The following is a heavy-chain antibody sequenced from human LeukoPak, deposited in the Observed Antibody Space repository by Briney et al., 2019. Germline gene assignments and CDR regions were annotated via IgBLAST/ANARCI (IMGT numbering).Heavy chain of an antibody. Sequence: PGGYLRLSCEASGYNFSTYWMHWVRQAPGEGLMWVSRISSDCTSRTYADSVEGRFTIFRDNAHNTVYLQMDSLRPEDTAVHYCGRDHYCGDYWGLGTLVTVSS. CDR3: GRDHYCGDY. CDR2: ISSDCTSR. V-gene: IGHV3-74*03. J-gene: IGHJ4*02. CDR1: GYNFSTYW. D-gene: IGHD3-10*01.